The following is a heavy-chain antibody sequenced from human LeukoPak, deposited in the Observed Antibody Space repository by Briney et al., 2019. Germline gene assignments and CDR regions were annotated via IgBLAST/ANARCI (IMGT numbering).Heavy chain of an antibody. Sequence: SETLSLTCTVSGGSISSSSYYWGWIRQPPGKGLEWIGSIYYSGSTYYNPSLKSRVTISVDTSKNQFSLKLSSVTAADTAVYYCAKVKQQLAPYDAFDIWGQGTMVTVSS. CDR3: AKVKQQLAPYDAFDI. J-gene: IGHJ3*02. D-gene: IGHD6-13*01. V-gene: IGHV4-39*01. CDR1: GGSISSSSYY. CDR2: IYYSGST.